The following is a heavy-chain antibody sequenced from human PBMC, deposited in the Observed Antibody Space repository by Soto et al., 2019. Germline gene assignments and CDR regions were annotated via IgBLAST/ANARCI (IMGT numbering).Heavy chain of an antibody. CDR3: ARGRGYRGYDHNFDY. CDR2: IGTAGDT. D-gene: IGHD5-12*01. Sequence: EVQLVESGGGLVQPGGSLRLSCAASGFTFSSYDMHWVRQATGKGLEWVSAIGTAGDTYYPGSVKGRFTISRENAKNSLYLQMNSLRAGDTAVYYCARGRGYRGYDHNFDYWGQGTLVTVSS. CDR1: GFTFSSYD. J-gene: IGHJ4*02. V-gene: IGHV3-13*01.